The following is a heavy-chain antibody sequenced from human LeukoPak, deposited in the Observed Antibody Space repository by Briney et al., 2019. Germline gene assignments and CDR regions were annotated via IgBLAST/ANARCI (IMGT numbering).Heavy chain of an antibody. CDR3: ARDSRVGYSGYDYYYYMDV. D-gene: IGHD5-12*01. V-gene: IGHV4-61*02. CDR2: IYTSGYT. J-gene: IGHJ6*03. CDR1: GVSISSGSYY. Sequence: SETLSLTCTVSGVSISSGSYYGSWRRQPAGKGLEWIGRIYTSGYTKYNPSLKSRVTFSVDTSKKQPSLKLSSVTAADTAMYYCARDSRVGYSGYDYYYYMDVWGKGTTVTISS.